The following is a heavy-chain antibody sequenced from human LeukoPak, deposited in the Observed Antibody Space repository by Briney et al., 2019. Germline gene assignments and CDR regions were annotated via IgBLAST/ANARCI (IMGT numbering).Heavy chain of an antibody. J-gene: IGHJ4*02. CDR1: GGSISSEGYY. Sequence: TPSQPLSLTCTVSGGSISSEGYYWSWIRQHPGKCLEWIGYIYYSGSTYYNPSLKSRVTISLDTSKNQFSLKLSSMTAADTAVYFCAGGPYSSTCNYWGQGTLVTVSS. CDR2: IYYSGST. V-gene: IGHV4-31*03. CDR3: AGGPYSSTCNY. D-gene: IGHD6-13*01.